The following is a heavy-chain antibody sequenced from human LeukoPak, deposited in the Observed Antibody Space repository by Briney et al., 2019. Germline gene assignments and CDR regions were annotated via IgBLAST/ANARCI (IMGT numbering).Heavy chain of an antibody. D-gene: IGHD1-26*01. CDR1: GYTFTGYY. CDR3: AGGWGGYHYYYYYYMDV. J-gene: IGHJ6*03. CDR2: INPNSGGT. V-gene: IGHV1-2*02. Sequence: ASVKVSCKASGYTFTGYYMHWVRQAPGQGLEWMGWINPNSGGTNYAQKFQGRVTMTRDTSITTAYMELSRLRSDDTAVYYCAGGWGGYHYYYYYYMDVWGKGTTVTISS.